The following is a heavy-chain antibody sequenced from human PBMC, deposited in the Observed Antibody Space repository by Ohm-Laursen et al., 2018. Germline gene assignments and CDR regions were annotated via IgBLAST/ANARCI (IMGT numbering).Heavy chain of an antibody. CDR2: ISSSSSNI. V-gene: IGHV3-48*01. CDR3: ARDRGNWGSAFDY. Sequence: SLRLSCAASGFTFSRYSMNWVRQAPGKGLEWVSCISSSSSNIYYADSVKGRFTISRDNAKNSLHLQMNSLRAEDTAVYYCARDRGNWGSAFDYWGQGTLVTVSS. J-gene: IGHJ4*02. D-gene: IGHD7-27*01. CDR1: GFTFSRYS.